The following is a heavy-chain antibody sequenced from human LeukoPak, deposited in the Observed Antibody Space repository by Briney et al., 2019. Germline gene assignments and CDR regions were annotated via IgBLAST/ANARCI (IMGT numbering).Heavy chain of an antibody. Sequence: ASVKVSCKASGYTFTSYGISWVRQAPGQGLEWMGWISAYNGNTNYAQKLQGRVTMTTVTTTSTAYMELRSLRSDDTAVYYCARGWIAAAGTPYYFDYWGQGTLVTVSS. D-gene: IGHD6-13*01. CDR2: ISAYNGNT. CDR1: GYTFTSYG. J-gene: IGHJ4*02. V-gene: IGHV1-18*01. CDR3: ARGWIAAAGTPYYFDY.